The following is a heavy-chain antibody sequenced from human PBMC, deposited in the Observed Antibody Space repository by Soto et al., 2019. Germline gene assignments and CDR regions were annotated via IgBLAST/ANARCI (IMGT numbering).Heavy chain of an antibody. V-gene: IGHV3-7*01. Sequence: EVQLVESGGGLVQPGGSLRLSCAASGFRFGSDWMGWVRQAPGKGLQWVANIKEDGSERRYVDSVKGRFTISRDNADNSLYLQMNSLRADDTAIYYCMRVRSYGDFDYWGRGTLVTVSS. CDR3: MRVRSYGDFDY. CDR1: GFRFGSDW. CDR2: IKEDGSER. D-gene: IGHD1-26*01. J-gene: IGHJ4*02.